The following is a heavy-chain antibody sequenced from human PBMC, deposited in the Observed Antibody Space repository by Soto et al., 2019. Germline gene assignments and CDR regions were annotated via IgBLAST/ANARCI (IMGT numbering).Heavy chain of an antibody. V-gene: IGHV1-18*01. Sequence: QVQLVQAGAEVKKPGASVKVSWEASGYTFTSYGISWVRPAPGQGLEWMGWISAYNGNTNYAQKFHGRVTMTTDTSTSTAYMGRRGLRSDDTAGYYCARDPPGGGDYWGQGTLVTVSS. CDR3: ARDPPGGGDY. J-gene: IGHJ4*02. CDR1: GYTFTSYG. CDR2: ISAYNGNT. D-gene: IGHD3-10*01.